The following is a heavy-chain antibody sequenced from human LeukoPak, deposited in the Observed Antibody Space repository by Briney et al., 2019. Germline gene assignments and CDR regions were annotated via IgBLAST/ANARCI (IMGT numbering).Heavy chain of an antibody. D-gene: IGHD3-10*01. Sequence: GASVKVSCKASGYTFTGYYMHWVRQAPGQGLEWMGWINPNSGGTNYAQKFQGRVTMTRDTSISTAYMEPSRLRSDDTAVYYSARGYYGSGSVDYWGQGTLVTVSS. CDR1: GYTFTGYY. J-gene: IGHJ4*02. V-gene: IGHV1-2*02. CDR2: INPNSGGT. CDR3: ARGYYGSGSVDY.